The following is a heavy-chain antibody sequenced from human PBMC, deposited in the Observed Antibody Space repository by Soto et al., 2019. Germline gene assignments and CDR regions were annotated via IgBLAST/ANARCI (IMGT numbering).Heavy chain of an antibody. Sequence: ASVKDSCKTSGYIFTDFHVHWVRQSHGQGLEWMGRISPRNGDTHYAQKFQDRVTMTRDTSTSTVYMEMKTLRSDDTAIFFCARNKLTSGIDYFDSWGQGTLVTVSS. CDR3: ARNKLTSGIDYFDS. CDR2: ISPRNGDT. J-gene: IGHJ4*02. CDR1: GYIFTDFH. D-gene: IGHD5-12*01. V-gene: IGHV1-2*06.